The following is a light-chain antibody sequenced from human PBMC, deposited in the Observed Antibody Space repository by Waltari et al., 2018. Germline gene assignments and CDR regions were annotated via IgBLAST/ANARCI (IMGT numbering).Light chain of an antibody. V-gene: IGLV2-11*01. CDR2: DVS. J-gene: IGLJ1*01. Sequence: QSALTQPRSVSGSPGQSVTISCTGTSSDVGGYNYVSWYQQHPGKAPKLMIDDVSKRPSGVPERFSGSKSGNPASLTISGLQAEDEADYYCCSYAGSYTYVFGTETKVTVL. CDR3: CSYAGSYTYV. CDR1: SSDVGGYNY.